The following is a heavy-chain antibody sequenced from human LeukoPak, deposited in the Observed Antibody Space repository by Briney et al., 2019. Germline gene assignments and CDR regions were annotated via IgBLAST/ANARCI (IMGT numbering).Heavy chain of an antibody. V-gene: IGHV1-3*01. D-gene: IGHD1-26*01. J-gene: IGHJ5*02. CDR1: GYTFTTYA. Sequence: ASVKVSCKTSGYTFTTYAIQWVRQAPGQRLEWMGWINAGNGNTKYSQKFQGRVTITADESTSTAYMELSSLRSEDTAVYYCARLIVGANDGFDPWGQGTLVTVSS. CDR3: ARLIVGANDGFDP. CDR2: INAGNGNT.